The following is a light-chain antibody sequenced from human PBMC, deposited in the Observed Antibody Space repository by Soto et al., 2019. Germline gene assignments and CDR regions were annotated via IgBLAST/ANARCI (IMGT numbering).Light chain of an antibody. CDR1: QSISSY. CDR3: QQSYSTPLT. CDR2: AAS. V-gene: IGKV1-39*01. J-gene: IGKJ4*01. Sequence: DIQMTQSPSSLSASVGDRVTITCRASQSISSYLNWYQQKPGKAPKLLLYAASSLQSGVPSRFSGRESGTDFTLTISSQQPEDFATYYCQQSYSTPLTFGGGTKVEIK.